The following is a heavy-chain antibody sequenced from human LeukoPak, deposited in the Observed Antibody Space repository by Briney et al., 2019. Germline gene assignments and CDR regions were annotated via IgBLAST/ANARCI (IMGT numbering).Heavy chain of an antibody. D-gene: IGHD3-16*01. Sequence: SETLSLTCTVSGGSISSYYWSWIRQPAGKGLEWIGRIYTSGGTNHNPSLKSRVTISVDKSKNQFSLKLSSVTAADTAVYYCAREGEFIAWGQGTPVTVSS. CDR2: IYTSGGT. V-gene: IGHV4-4*07. CDR1: GGSISSYY. J-gene: IGHJ4*02. CDR3: AREGEFIA.